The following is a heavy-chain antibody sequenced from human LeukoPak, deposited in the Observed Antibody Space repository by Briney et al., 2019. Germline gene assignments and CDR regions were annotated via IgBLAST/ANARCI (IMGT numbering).Heavy chain of an antibody. CDR1: GFTFSSYG. CDR2: ISYDGSNK. D-gene: IGHD4-11*01. CDR3: AKDGVFGDYSSGYYFDY. V-gene: IGHV3-30*18. J-gene: IGHJ4*02. Sequence: GESLRLSCAASGFTFSSYGMHWVRQAPGKGLEWVAVISYDGSNKYYADSVKGRFTISRDNSKNTLYLQMNSLRAEDTAVYYCAKDGVFGDYSSGYYFDYRGQGTLVTVSS.